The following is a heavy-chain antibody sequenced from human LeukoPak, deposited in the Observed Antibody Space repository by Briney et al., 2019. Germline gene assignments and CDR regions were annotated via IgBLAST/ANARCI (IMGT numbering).Heavy chain of an antibody. J-gene: IGHJ4*02. Sequence: ASVKVSCKASGYTVTSYDINWVRQAAGQGLEGRGWMNPNSGNTGDAQKFQGRVTMTRNTAISTAYMKLTSLRSEAPAVYYCARGGGYRSSTSCYPFDYWGQGTLVTVSS. CDR1: GYTVTSYD. CDR3: ARGGGYRSSTSCYPFDY. D-gene: IGHD2-2*01. CDR2: MNPNSGNT. V-gene: IGHV1-8*01.